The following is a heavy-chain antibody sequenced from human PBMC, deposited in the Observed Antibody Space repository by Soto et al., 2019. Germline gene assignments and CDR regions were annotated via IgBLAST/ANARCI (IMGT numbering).Heavy chain of an antibody. D-gene: IGHD1-1*01. CDR2: IRSKGDGGAT. Sequence: EVQLAESGGGLEEPGGSLRLSCAGSGITLSNAWMNWVRQAAGKGLEWVGRIRSKGDGGATEYAAPVEGRFTFSRDDSENTLFLQMSALKPEDTGVYFCTSTRPGTNVFDIWGPGTMVIVSP. J-gene: IGHJ3*02. V-gene: IGHV3-15*01. CDR3: TSTRPGTNVFDI. CDR1: GITLSNAW.